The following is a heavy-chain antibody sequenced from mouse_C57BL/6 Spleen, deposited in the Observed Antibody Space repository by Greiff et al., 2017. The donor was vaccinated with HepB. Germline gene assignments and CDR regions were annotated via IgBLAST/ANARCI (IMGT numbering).Heavy chain of an antibody. J-gene: IGHJ2*01. D-gene: IGHD2-4*01. V-gene: IGHV1-19*01. CDR1: GYTFTDYY. Sequence: EVKLQESGPVLVKPGASVKMSCKASGYTFTDYYMNWVKQSHGKSLEWIGVINPYNGGTSYNQKFKGKATLTVDKSSSTAYMELNSLTSEDSAVYYCARTKGYYDYDEYYFDYWGQGTTLTVSS. CDR2: INPYNGGT. CDR3: ARTKGYYDYDEYYFDY.